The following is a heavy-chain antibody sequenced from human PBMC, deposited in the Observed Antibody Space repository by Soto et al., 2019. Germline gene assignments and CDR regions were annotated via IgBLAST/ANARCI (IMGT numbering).Heavy chain of an antibody. CDR1: GGSFSGYH. J-gene: IGHJ4*02. D-gene: IGHD6-19*01. CDR3: ARGFPGRTSAGYDS. CDR2: INLSGST. Sequence: QVQLQQWGAGLLKPSETLSLTCAVYGGSFSGYHWSWIRQPPGKGLEWIGEINLSGSTTYNPSLKSRVTITVDKSKNQFSLKLTSVNDADTAVYFCARGFPGRTSAGYDSWGQGTLVTVSS. V-gene: IGHV4-34*01.